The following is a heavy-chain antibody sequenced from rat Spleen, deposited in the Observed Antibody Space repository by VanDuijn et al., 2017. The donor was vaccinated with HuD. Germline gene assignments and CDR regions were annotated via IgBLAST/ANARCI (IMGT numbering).Heavy chain of an antibody. D-gene: IGHD1-1*01. CDR3: TRVGYYYSGDLKYYFDY. Sequence: QVQLKESGPGLVQPSQTLSLTCTVSGFSLTSYNVHWVRQPPGKGLEWMGRMRYNGDTSYNSALKSRLSISRDTSKNQVFLKMNSLQTDDTGTYYCTRVGYYYSGDLKYYFDYWGQGVMVTVSS. CDR2: MRYNGDT. CDR1: GFSLTSYN. V-gene: IGHV2-63*01. J-gene: IGHJ2*01.